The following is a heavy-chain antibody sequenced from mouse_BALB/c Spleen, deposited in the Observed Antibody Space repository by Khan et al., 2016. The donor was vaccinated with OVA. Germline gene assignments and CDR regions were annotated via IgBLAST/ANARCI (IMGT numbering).Heavy chain of an antibody. Sequence: EVELVESGGDLVKPGGSLKLSCAASGFTFSNYAMSWVRQPPEKRLEWVASISSGGTTYFPDSVKGRFTISRDNGRNILYLQMSSLRSEDTAMYYCSRDYWFTYWGQGTLVTVSA. CDR3: SRDYWFTY. J-gene: IGHJ3*01. CDR2: ISSGGTT. V-gene: IGHV5-6-5*01. CDR1: GFTFSNYA.